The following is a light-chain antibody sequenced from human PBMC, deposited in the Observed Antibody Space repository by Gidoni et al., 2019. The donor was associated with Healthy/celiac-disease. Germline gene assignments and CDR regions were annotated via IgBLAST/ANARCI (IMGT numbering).Light chain of an antibody. V-gene: IGKV1-9*01. CDR1: QGISSY. CDR2: AAS. Sequence: IQLPQSPSSLSASVDDRDTITCRASQGISSYIAWYQQKPGKAPKLLIYAASTCQSGVPSRLSGSGSGTDFTLTISSLQPEDFATYYCQQLNSYPPFTFXPXTKVDIK. CDR3: QQLNSYPPFT. J-gene: IGKJ3*01.